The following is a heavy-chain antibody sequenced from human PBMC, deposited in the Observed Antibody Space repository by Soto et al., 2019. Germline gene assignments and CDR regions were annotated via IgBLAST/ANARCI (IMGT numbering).Heavy chain of an antibody. CDR1: GFTFSSYG. V-gene: IGHV3-33*01. D-gene: IGHD2-15*01. Sequence: PGGSLRLSCAASGFTFSSYGMHWVRQAPGKGLEWVAVIWYDGSNKYYADSVKGRFTISRDNSKNTLYLQMNSLRAEDTAVYYCATPVAATYELHYWGQGTLVTVSS. J-gene: IGHJ4*02. CDR2: IWYDGSNK. CDR3: ATPVAATYELHY.